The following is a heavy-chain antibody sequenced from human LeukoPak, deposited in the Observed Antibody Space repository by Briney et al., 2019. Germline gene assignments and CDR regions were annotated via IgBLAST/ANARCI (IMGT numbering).Heavy chain of an antibody. V-gene: IGHV4-34*01. D-gene: IGHD6-19*01. CDR2: INHSGST. J-gene: IGHJ4*02. CDR1: GGSFSGYY. CDR3: ARGSIAVADYYFDY. Sequence: PSETLSLTCAVYGGSFSGYYWSWIRQPPGKGLEWIGEINHSGSTKYNPSLKSRVTISVDTSKNQFSLKLSSVTAADTAVYYCARGSIAVADYYFDYWGQGTLVTVSS.